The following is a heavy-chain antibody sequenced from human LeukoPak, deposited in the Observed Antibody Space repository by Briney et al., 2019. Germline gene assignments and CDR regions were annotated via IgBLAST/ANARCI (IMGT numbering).Heavy chain of an antibody. CDR1: GGSFSGYF. J-gene: IGHJ5*02. V-gene: IGHV4-59*01. Sequence: SGTLSLTCAVYGGSFSGYFWSWIRQPPGKGLEWIGYIYYSGSTNYNPSLKSRVTISVDTSKNQFSLKLSSVTAADTAVYYCARSYQLLNWFDPWGQGTLVTVSS. CDR3: ARSYQLLNWFDP. D-gene: IGHD2-2*01. CDR2: IYYSGST.